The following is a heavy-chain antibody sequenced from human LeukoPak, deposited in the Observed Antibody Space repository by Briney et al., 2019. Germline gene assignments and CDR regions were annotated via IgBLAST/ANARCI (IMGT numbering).Heavy chain of an antibody. CDR3: AKDGKNYFDY. V-gene: IGHV3-43*01. J-gene: IGHJ4*02. CDR2: ISWDGGST. Sequence: GGSLRLSCAASGFTFSSYSMNWVRQAPGKGLEWVSLISWDGGSTYYADSVKGRFTISRDNSKNSLSLQMNSLRAEDTALYYCAKDGKNYFDYWGQGTLVTVSS. CDR1: GFTFSSYS.